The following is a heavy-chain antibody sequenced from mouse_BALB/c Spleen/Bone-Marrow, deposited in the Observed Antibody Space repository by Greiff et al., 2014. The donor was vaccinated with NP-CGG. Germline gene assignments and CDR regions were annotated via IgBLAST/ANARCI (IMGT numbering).Heavy chain of an antibody. V-gene: IGHV5-4*02. J-gene: IGHJ4*01. CDR3: ARSGERYGAMDY. Sequence: EVQLQQSGGDLVKPGGSLKLSCAASGFTFSDFYMFWFRQTPEKRLEWVATISDGGTYTYYPDSVKGRFTISRDNAKNNLYLQMGSLKSEDTAMYYCARSGERYGAMDYWGQGTSVTVSS. CDR1: GFTFSDFY. D-gene: IGHD1-1*02. CDR2: ISDGGTYT.